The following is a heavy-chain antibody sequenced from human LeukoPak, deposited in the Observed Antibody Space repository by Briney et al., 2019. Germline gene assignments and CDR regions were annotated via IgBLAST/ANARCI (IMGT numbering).Heavy chain of an antibody. D-gene: IGHD3-3*01. V-gene: IGHV1-18*01. Sequence: GASVKVSCKASGYTFTSYGISWVRQAPGQGLEWMGWISAYNGNTNYAQKLQGRVTMTTDTSTSTAYMELRSLRSDDTAVYYCARPIRDFWSGPDSFDYWGQGTLVTVSS. CDR2: ISAYNGNT. J-gene: IGHJ4*02. CDR3: ARPIRDFWSGPDSFDY. CDR1: GYTFTSYG.